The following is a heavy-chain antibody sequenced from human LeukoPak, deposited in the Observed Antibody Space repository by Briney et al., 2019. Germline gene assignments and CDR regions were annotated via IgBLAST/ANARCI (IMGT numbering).Heavy chain of an antibody. CDR3: ARLKDPDIVATPFDY. D-gene: IGHD5-12*01. CDR2: IYPGDSDT. V-gene: IGHV5-51*01. J-gene: IGHJ4*02. CDR1: GYSFTSYW. Sequence: GESLKISCKGSGYSFTSYWIGWVRQLPGKGLEWMGIIYPGDSDTRYSPSFQGQVTISADKSISTAYLQWSSLKASDTAMYYCARLKDPDIVATPFDYWGQGTLVTVSS.